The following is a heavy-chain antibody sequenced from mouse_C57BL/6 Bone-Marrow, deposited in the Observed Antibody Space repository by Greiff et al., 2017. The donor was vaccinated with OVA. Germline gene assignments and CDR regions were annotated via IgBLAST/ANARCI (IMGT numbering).Heavy chain of an antibody. CDR2: INPGSGGT. V-gene: IGHV1-54*01. CDR3: ARLGGFAY. J-gene: IGHJ3*01. Sequence: VQLQQSGAELVRPGTSVKVSCKASGYAFTNYLIEWVKQRPGQGLEWIGVINPGSGGTNYNEKFKGKATLTADKSSSTAYMQLSSLTSEDSAVYICARLGGFAYWGQGTLVTVSA. CDR1: GYAFTNYL.